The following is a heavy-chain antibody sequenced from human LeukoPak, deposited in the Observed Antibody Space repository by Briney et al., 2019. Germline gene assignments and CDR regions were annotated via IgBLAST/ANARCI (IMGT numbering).Heavy chain of an antibody. CDR2: IYYSGST. CDR1: GYSISSSNW. Sequence: SDTLSLTCAVSGYSISSSNWWGWIRQPPGKGLEWIGYIYYSGSTYYNPSLKSRVTMSVDTTKNQFSLKLSAVTAVDTAVYYCARYSRAPNCSGYTDAFDIWGQGAMVTVSS. D-gene: IGHD2-15*01. J-gene: IGHJ3*02. CDR3: ARYSRAPNCSGYTDAFDI. V-gene: IGHV4-28*01.